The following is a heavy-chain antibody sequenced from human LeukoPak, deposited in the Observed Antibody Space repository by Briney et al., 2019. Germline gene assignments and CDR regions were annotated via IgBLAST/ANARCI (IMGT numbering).Heavy chain of an antibody. CDR2: MNLNSGDT. D-gene: IGHD2-2*01. Sequence: GAAVTVSCKASGYTFSSHDIYWGRQAPGQGREWMGWMNLNSGDTYYAQNFQGRFSITSDTSKSTTYMDLASLAPEDTAVYYCARVPVPAPRRGLYFDYWGQGTLITVSS. V-gene: IGHV1-8*01. CDR1: GYTFSSHD. CDR3: ARVPVPAPRRGLYFDY. J-gene: IGHJ4*02.